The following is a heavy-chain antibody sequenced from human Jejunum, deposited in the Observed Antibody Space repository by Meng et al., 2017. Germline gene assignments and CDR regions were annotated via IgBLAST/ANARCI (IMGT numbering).Heavy chain of an antibody. CDR3: ARGAGDRFDF. D-gene: IGHD4-17*01. V-gene: IGHV4-30-2*01. Sequence: QLQLQESGSGLVKPSQTLSLPCVVSGGSMSSSYYSWGWIRQPPGKGLEWIGYIFNSGSTHFNPSLKSRVTISMDSSKNQFSLNLTSVTAGDTAVYYCARGAGDRFDFWGRGTLVTVSS. J-gene: IGHJ4*02. CDR1: GGSMSSSYYS. CDR2: IFNSGST.